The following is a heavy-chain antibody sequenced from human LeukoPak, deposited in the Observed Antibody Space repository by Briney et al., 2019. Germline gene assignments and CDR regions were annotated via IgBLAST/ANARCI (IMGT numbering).Heavy chain of an antibody. CDR3: AGGANFDWLAWFDP. V-gene: IGHV4-30-4*01. Sequence: SETLSLTCTVSGGSISSGDYSWSWLRQPPGKGLEWIGYIYYSGSTYYNPSLKSRVTISVDTSKNQFSLKLSSVTAADTAVYYCAGGANFDWLAWFDPWGQGTLVTVSS. CDR1: GGSISSGDYS. J-gene: IGHJ5*02. CDR2: IYYSGST. D-gene: IGHD3-9*01.